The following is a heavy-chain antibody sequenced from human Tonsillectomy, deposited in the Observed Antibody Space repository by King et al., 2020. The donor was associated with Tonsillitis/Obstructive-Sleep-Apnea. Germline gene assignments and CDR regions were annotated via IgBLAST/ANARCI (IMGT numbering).Heavy chain of an antibody. V-gene: IGHV3-53*01. J-gene: IGHJ3*02. D-gene: IGHD2-21*01. Sequence: VQLVESGGGLIQPGGSLRLSCAASGFTVSSNYMSWVRQAPGKGLEWVSVIYSGGSTYYADSVKGRFTISRDNSKNTLYLQMNSLRAEDTAVYYCARDRSFSSYCGGGCRAFDIWGQGTMVTVSS. CDR2: IYSGGST. CDR1: GFTVSSNY. CDR3: ARDRSFSSYCGGGCRAFDI.